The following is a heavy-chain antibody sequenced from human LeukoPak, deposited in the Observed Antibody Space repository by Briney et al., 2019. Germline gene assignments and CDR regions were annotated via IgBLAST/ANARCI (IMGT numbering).Heavy chain of an antibody. D-gene: IGHD3-22*01. CDR3: ARGPYSYDSSGAFDI. V-gene: IGHV4-59*08. Sequence: PSETLSLTCTVAGGSINSYYWSWIRQPPGKGLEWIGYIYYSGSTNYNPSLESRVTISVDTSKNQFSLKLSSVTAADTAVYFCARGPYSYDSSGAFDIWGQGTMVTVSS. CDR1: GGSINSYY. J-gene: IGHJ3*02. CDR2: IYYSGST.